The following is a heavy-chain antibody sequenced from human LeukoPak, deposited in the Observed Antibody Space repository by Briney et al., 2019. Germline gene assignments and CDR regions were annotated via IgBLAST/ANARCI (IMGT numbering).Heavy chain of an antibody. V-gene: IGHV1-69*04. J-gene: IGHJ4*02. CDR1: GGTFSSFA. D-gene: IGHD6-19*01. CDR3: ARGSSGWPSGDY. Sequence: SVKVSCKASGGTFSSFAISWVRQAPGQGLEWMGRINPVLGTANYAQKFQGRVTISADKSTTTAYMEPSSLRSEDTAVYYCARGSSGWPSGDYWGQGTLVTVSS. CDR2: INPVLGTA.